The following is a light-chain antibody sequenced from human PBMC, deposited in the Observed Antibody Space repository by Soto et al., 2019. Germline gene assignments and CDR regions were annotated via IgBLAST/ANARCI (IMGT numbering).Light chain of an antibody. J-gene: IGLJ2*01. V-gene: IGLV1-44*01. CDR2: SDL. CDR3: AAWDDSLNGWV. Sequence: QSVLTQPPSASGTPGQSVTFSCSGSTSNIGINTVNWYQQLPGMAPKLLIYSDLQRPSGVPARFSGSKSGTSASLAISGLQSEDEADYYCAAWDDSLNGWVFGGGTKLTVL. CDR1: TSNIGINT.